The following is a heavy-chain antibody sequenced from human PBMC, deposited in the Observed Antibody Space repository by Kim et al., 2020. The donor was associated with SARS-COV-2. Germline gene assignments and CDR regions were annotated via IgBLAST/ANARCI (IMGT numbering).Heavy chain of an antibody. V-gene: IGHV3-43*02. Sequence: GGSLRLSCAASGFNFDDYAMHWVRQAPGKGLEWVSLISGDGGSTYYADSVKGRFTISRDNSKNSLYLQMNSLRTEDTALYYCAKEVYYYDSSGYYEDAFDIWGQGTMVTVSS. CDR2: ISGDGGST. CDR3: AKEVYYYDSSGYYEDAFDI. CDR1: GFNFDDYA. D-gene: IGHD3-22*01. J-gene: IGHJ3*02.